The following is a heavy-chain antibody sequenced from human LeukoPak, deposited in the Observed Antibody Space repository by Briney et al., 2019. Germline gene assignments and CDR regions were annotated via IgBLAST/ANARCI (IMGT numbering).Heavy chain of an antibody. V-gene: IGHV4-4*02. J-gene: IGHJ4*02. Sequence: SETLSLTCAVSGVSISSSNWWSWARQPPGKGLEWIGEIYRSGSTNYNPSLKSRVTISVDKSKNQFSLKLSSVTAADTAVYYCARDGLYSVSFDYWGQGTLVTVSS. D-gene: IGHD2-15*01. CDR3: ARDGLYSVSFDY. CDR1: GVSISSSNW. CDR2: IYRSGST.